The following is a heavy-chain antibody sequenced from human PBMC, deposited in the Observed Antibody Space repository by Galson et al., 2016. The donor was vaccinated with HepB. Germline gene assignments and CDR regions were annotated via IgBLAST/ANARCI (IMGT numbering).Heavy chain of an antibody. J-gene: IGHJ4*02. V-gene: IGHV4/OR15-8*01. CDR2: IYHTGSA. D-gene: IGHD2-21*02. Sequence: ETPSLTCGVSGGSISSRHWWSWVRQSPGKGLEWIGEIYHTGSANYNPSLKSRVTISVDKSKNHFSLELDSVTAADTAVYYCANLGYCSGDCYSVNWGQGTMVTVSS. CDR3: ANLGYCSGDCYSVN. CDR1: GGSISSRHW.